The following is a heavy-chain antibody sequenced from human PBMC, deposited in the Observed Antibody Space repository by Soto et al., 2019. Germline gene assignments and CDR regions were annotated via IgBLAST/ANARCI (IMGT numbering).Heavy chain of an antibody. D-gene: IGHD3-10*01. CDR1: GLPVSTNY. V-gene: IGHV3-53*01. Sequence: GGSLRLSCAASGLPVSTNYMSWVRQAPGKGLEWVSVIYNDGRTYYADSVKGRFTISRDASKNTLHLQMDSLRDEDTAVYYCVRPLPSGQNYGMDVWGQGTTVTVSS. J-gene: IGHJ6*02. CDR2: IYNDGRT. CDR3: VRPLPSGQNYGMDV.